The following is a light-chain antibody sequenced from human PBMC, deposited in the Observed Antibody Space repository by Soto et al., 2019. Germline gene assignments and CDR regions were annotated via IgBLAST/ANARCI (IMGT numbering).Light chain of an antibody. J-gene: IGKJ3*01. Sequence: EMVLTQSPGTLSLSPGERATLSCRASQSVSSSYLAWYQQKPGQAPRLLIYGASSRATGIPDRFSGSGSGTDFTLTISRLEPEDFAVYYCQQYVSSLPITFGP. CDR3: QQYVSSLPIT. CDR2: GAS. V-gene: IGKV3-20*01. CDR1: QSVSSSY.